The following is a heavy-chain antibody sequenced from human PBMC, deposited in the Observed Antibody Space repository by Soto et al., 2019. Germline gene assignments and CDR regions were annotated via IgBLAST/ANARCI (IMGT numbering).Heavy chain of an antibody. V-gene: IGHV3-23*01. D-gene: IGHD3-3*01. Sequence: EVQLLESGGGLVQPGGSLRLSCAASGFTFSSYAMSWVRQAPGKGLECVSVITAGGRTYYADSVKGRFTISRDNSKNTLYLQMNSLRAGDTAVYYCAKDRFVHDWGQGTLVFVSS. J-gene: IGHJ4*02. CDR2: ITAGGRT. CDR1: GFTFSSYA. CDR3: AKDRFVHD.